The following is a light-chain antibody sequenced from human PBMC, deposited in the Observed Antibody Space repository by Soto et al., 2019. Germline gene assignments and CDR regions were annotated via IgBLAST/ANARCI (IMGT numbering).Light chain of an antibody. CDR2: GAS. CDR1: QSVSSSY. V-gene: IGKV3-20*01. CDR3: QQYLSSPWA. J-gene: IGKJ1*01. Sequence: VLTQSPGTLSLSPGERATLSCRASQSVSSSYLAWYQQKPGQSPRLLIYGASRRATGIPDRFTGSGSGTDFTLTISRLEPEDFAVYYRQQYLSSPWAFGQGTKVDIK.